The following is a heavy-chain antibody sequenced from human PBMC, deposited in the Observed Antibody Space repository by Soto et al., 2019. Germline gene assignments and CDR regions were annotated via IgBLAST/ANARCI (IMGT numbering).Heavy chain of an antibody. CDR2: ISAYNGNT. D-gene: IGHD4-17*01. Sequence: QVQLVQSGAEVKKPGASVKVSCKASGYTFTSYGISWVRQAPGQGLEWMGWISAYNGNTNYAQKLQGRVTMXXDXSRXTAYMELRSLRSDDTAVYYCARDRPNDYGGNPIDYWGQGTLVTVSS. CDR1: GYTFTSYG. CDR3: ARDRPNDYGGNPIDY. V-gene: IGHV1-18*01. J-gene: IGHJ4*02.